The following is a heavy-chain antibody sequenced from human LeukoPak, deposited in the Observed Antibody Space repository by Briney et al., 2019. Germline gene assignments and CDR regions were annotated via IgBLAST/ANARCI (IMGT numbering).Heavy chain of an antibody. J-gene: IGHJ3*02. CDR1: GGSISSSNHY. CDR3: ARPSSGKNAFDI. CDR2: IYYSGST. Sequence: PSETLSLTCTVSGGSISSSNHYWGWIRQPPGKGLEWIGSIYYSGSTYYNPSLKSRVTISLDTSKNQFSLKLSSVTAADTAVYYCARPSSGKNAFDIWGQGTMVTVSS. D-gene: IGHD5-12*01. V-gene: IGHV4-39*07.